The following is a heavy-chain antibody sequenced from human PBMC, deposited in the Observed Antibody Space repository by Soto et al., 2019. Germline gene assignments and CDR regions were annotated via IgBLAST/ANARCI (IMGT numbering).Heavy chain of an antibody. V-gene: IGHV1-18*01. Sequence: QVQLVQSGAEVKKPGASVKVSRKASGYTFTSYGIIWVRQAPGQGLEWMGWISAYNGNTHYAQKLQGRVTMTTDTSTSTAYKKLRSLGSEETAVYYCARDGGSYALDDWGQGTLVTVSS. D-gene: IGHD3-16*01. CDR3: ARDGGSYALDD. CDR2: ISAYNGNT. CDR1: GYTFTSYG. J-gene: IGHJ4*02.